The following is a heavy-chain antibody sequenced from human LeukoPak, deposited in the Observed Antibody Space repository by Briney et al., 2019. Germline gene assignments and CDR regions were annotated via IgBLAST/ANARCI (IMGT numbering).Heavy chain of an antibody. CDR1: GFIFNNYA. Sequence: GGSLRLSCAGSGFIFNNYAMHWVRQPPGKGLEWVSGISWNSGSIDYADSVKGRFTISRDNAKNSLYLQMNSLRAEDTAVYYCARGVPLLRFLEWSFDYWGQGTLVTVSS. CDR3: ARGVPLLRFLEWSFDY. CDR2: ISWNSGSI. V-gene: IGHV3-9*01. J-gene: IGHJ4*02. D-gene: IGHD3-3*01.